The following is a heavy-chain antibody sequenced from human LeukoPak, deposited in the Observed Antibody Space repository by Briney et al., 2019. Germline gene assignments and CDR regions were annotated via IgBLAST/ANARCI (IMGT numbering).Heavy chain of an antibody. CDR1: GYTFTSNY. J-gene: IGHJ3*02. CDR3: ARVIAVAFDAFDI. CDR2: ISPSGGST. D-gene: IGHD6-19*01. Sequence: RASVKVSCKAFGYTFTSNYMHWVRQAPGQGPEWMGVISPSGGSTTYAQKFQGRVTLTRDMSTSTDYLELSSLRSEDTAVYYCARVIAVAFDAFDIWGQGTMVTVSS. V-gene: IGHV1-46*01.